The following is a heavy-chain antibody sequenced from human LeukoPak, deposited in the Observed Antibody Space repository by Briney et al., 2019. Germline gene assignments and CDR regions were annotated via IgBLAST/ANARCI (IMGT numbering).Heavy chain of an antibody. D-gene: IGHD3-16*01. J-gene: IGHJ4*02. V-gene: IGHV3-43*02. CDR2: ISGDGGST. CDR1: GFTFDDYA. Sequence: PGGSLRLSCAASGFTFDDYAMHWVRQAPRKGLEWVSLISGDGGSTYYADSVKGRFTISRDNSKNSLYLQMNSLRTEDTALYYCAKPADDYVWGSYDYWGQGTLVTVSS. CDR3: AKPADDYVWGSYDY.